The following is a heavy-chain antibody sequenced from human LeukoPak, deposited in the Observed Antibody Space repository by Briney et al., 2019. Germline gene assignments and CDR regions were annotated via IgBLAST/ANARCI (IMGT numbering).Heavy chain of an antibody. CDR1: GFTFSRYW. D-gene: IGHD6-19*01. Sequence: GGSLSLSCASSGFTFSRYWMSWVRQAPGGGLEGVANIKQDGSEKYYVDSVKGRFTISRDNAKNSLYLQMNSLRAEDTAVYYCARPQGWYGDDNQYGMDVWGKGTTVTVSS. J-gene: IGHJ6*04. V-gene: IGHV3-7*03. CDR3: ARPQGWYGDDNQYGMDV. CDR2: IKQDGSEK.